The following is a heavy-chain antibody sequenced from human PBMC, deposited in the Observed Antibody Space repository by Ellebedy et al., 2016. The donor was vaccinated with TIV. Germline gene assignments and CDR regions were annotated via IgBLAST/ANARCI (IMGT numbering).Heavy chain of an antibody. CDR3: ARGRERLGYYGMDV. D-gene: IGHD6-25*01. V-gene: IGHV3-74*01. CDR2: INADGSST. J-gene: IGHJ6*02. CDR1: GITFSGLTLSSFW. Sequence: GESLKISCAASGITFSGLTLSSFWMQWVRQPPGQGLVWVSRINADGSSTDYADSVKCRFPISRDNAKNTLNLEMNSLRTEDTAVYYCARGRERLGYYGMDVWGQGTTVTVSS.